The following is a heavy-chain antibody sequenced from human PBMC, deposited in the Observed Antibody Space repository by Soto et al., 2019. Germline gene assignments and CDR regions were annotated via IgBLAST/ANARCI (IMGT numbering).Heavy chain of an antibody. CDR2: ISGGGGIT. J-gene: IGHJ5*02. D-gene: IGHD3-22*01. CDR1: GVTFTNYA. CDR3: AKGEKWDDSGGYCGS. Sequence: QLLESGGGLVQPGKSLRLSCAASGVTFTNYAMTWVRQAPGKGLEWVSGISGGGGITYSADSLKGRFTISRDNSKNTLFLQMISLRAEDTAIYYCAKGEKWDDSGGYCGSWGQGTLVVVSS. V-gene: IGHV3-23*01.